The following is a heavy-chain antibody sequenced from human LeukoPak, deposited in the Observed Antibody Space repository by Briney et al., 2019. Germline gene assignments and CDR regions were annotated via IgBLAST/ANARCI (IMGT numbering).Heavy chain of an antibody. CDR2: INHSGST. D-gene: IGHD2-21*01. J-gene: IGHJ4*02. V-gene: IGHV4-34*01. Sequence: SETLSLTCAVYGGSFSGYYWSWIRQPPGKGLEWIGEINHSGSTNYNPSLKSRVTISVDTSKNQFSLKLSSVTAADTAVYYCARGVGMYGFDYWGQGTLVTVSS. CDR1: GGSFSGYY. CDR3: ARGVGMYGFDY.